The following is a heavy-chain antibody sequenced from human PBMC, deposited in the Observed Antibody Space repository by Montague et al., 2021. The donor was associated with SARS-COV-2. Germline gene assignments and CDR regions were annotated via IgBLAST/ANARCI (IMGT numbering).Heavy chain of an antibody. CDR3: AHSKSSGWYGDWFDP. CDR1: GFSLSTSGVG. CDR2: IYWDDDK. V-gene: IGHV2-5*02. Sequence: PALVKPTQTLTLTCTFSGFSLSTSGVGVGWIRQPPGKALEWLALIYWDDDKRYSPSLKSRLTITKDISKNQVVLTMTNMDPVDTATYYCAHSKSSGWYGDWFDPWGQGTLVTVSS. D-gene: IGHD6-19*01. J-gene: IGHJ5*02.